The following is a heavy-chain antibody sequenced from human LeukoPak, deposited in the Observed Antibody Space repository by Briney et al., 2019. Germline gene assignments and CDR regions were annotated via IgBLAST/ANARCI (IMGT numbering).Heavy chain of an antibody. CDR1: GGSFSGYC. D-gene: IGHD2-2*01. J-gene: IGHJ4*02. CDR2: INHSGST. CDR3: ASRCSSTSCRNAYYFDY. V-gene: IGHV4-34*01. Sequence: SETLSLTCAVYGGSFSGYCWSWIRQPPGKGLEWIGEINHSGSTNYNPSLKSRVTISVDTSKNQFSLKLSSVTAADTAVYYCASRCSSTSCRNAYYFDYCGQGTLVTVSS.